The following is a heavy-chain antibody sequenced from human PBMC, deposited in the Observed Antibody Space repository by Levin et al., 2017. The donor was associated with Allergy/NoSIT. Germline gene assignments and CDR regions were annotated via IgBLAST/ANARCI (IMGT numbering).Heavy chain of an antibody. V-gene: IGHV3-15*01. CDR1: GFTFINAW. CDR3: STLGSTRIY. D-gene: IGHD6-13*01. Sequence: PGGSLRLSCGASGFTFINAWMSWVRQAPGKGLEWVGRIKTNTDGGTADYAAPVEGRFTISRDDSKNTLYLQMNSLNTEDTAIYYCSTLGSTRIYWGQGTLVTVSS. J-gene: IGHJ4*02. CDR2: IKTNTDGGTA.